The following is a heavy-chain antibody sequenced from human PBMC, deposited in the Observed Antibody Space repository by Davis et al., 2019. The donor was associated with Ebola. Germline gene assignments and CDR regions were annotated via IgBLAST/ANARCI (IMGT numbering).Heavy chain of an antibody. CDR2: ITGDSRYI. D-gene: IGHD7-27*01. V-gene: IGHV3-21*01. CDR1: GFTFSSYT. Sequence: GGSLRLSCAASGFTFSSYTLNWVRQAPGKGLEWVSAITGDSRYIFYADSVKGRFTISSDNARNSLYLQMNSLGAEDTAVYYCARGDLLDWGQGTLVTVSS. J-gene: IGHJ4*02. CDR3: ARGDLLD.